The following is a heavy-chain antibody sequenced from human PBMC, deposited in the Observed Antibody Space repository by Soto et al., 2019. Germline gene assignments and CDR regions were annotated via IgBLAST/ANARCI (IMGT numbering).Heavy chain of an antibody. CDR2: IYPGDSDT. Sequence: GESLKISCKGSGYSFSNYWIGWVRQMPGKGLEWMGLIYPGDSDTRQNPSFQGQVTISADKSISTAYLQWSSLEASDTAMYYCARHMYSYNSGPSHWFDTWGQGTLVTVSS. CDR3: ARHMYSYNSGPSHWFDT. CDR1: GYSFSNYW. V-gene: IGHV5-51*01. J-gene: IGHJ5*02. D-gene: IGHD3-22*01.